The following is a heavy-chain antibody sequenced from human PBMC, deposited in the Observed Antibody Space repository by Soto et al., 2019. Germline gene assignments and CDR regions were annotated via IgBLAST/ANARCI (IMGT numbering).Heavy chain of an antibody. Sequence: SVTLSLTCGVDGGSFRHNYWIWVRQLSGKGLEWIGEVYHSGAAAYNPSLPSRLTLSLDTSNNRFSLKLHYVTSADTALVFCPRAARFPNPW. D-gene: IGHD6-6*01. J-gene: IGHJ5*02. V-gene: IGHV4-34*01. CDR1: GGSFRHNY. CDR3: PRAARFPNP. CDR2: VYHSGAA.